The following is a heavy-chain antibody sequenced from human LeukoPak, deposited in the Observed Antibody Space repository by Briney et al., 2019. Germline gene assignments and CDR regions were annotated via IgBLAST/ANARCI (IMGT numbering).Heavy chain of an antibody. Sequence: GGSLRLSCAASGFTFSSYSMNWVRQAPGKGLEWVSSISSSSSYIYYADSVKGRFTISRDNAKNSLYLQMNSLRAEDTAVYYCAKVEYDSSGYYDYWGQGTLVTVSS. CDR3: AKVEYDSSGYYDY. J-gene: IGHJ4*02. V-gene: IGHV3-21*01. CDR2: ISSSSSYI. CDR1: GFTFSSYS. D-gene: IGHD3-22*01.